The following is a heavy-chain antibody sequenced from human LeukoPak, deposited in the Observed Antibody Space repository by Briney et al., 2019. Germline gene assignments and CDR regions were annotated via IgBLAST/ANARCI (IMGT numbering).Heavy chain of an antibody. CDR2: INSDGSSK. D-gene: IGHD6-19*01. Sequence: GGSLRLSCAASEVTIRNYWMHWVRQAPGKGLVWVSRINSDGSSKDYVDSVKGRFTISRDNAKNTLFLQMNSLRAEDTALYYCARASASGWPYYYGMDVWGQGTTVTVFS. J-gene: IGHJ6*02. CDR3: ARASASGWPYYYGMDV. CDR1: EVTIRNYW. V-gene: IGHV3-74*01.